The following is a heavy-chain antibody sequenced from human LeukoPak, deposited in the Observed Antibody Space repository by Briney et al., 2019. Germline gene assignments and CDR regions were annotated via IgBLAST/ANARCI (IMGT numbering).Heavy chain of an antibody. D-gene: IGHD4-23*01. CDR2: INPNSGGT. Sequence: ASVKVSCKASGYTFTGYYMHWVRQAPGPGLEWMGWINPNSGGTNYAQKFQGRVTMTRDTSISTAYMELSRLRSDDTAVYYCARGGVTSSPYYYGMDVWGQGTTVTVSS. V-gene: IGHV1-2*02. J-gene: IGHJ6*02. CDR1: GYTFTGYY. CDR3: ARGGVTSSPYYYGMDV.